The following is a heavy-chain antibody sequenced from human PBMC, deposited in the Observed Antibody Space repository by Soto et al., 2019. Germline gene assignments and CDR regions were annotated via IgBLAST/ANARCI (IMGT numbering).Heavy chain of an antibody. CDR2: ISYDGSNK. CDR1: GFTFSSYG. CDR3: AKDPPRNYDILTGYYRPRHPDY. J-gene: IGHJ4*02. D-gene: IGHD3-9*01. V-gene: IGHV3-30*18. Sequence: GGSLRLSCAASGFTFSSYGMHWVRQAPGKGLEWVAVISYDGSNKYYADSVKGRFTISRDNSKNTLYLQMNSLRAEDTAVYYCAKDPPRNYDILTGYYRPRHPDYWGQGTLVTVSS.